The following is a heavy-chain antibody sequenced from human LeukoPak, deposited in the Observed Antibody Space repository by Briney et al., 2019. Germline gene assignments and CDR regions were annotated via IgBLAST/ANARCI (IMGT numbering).Heavy chain of an antibody. Sequence: SETLSLTCAVSGGSISSGDYYWSWIRQPPGKGLEWIGSIYYSGSTYYNPPLKSRVTISVDTSKNQFSLKLSSVTAADTAVYYCARHFVAYYFDYWGQGTLVTVSS. D-gene: IGHD2-21*01. CDR1: GGSISSGDYY. J-gene: IGHJ4*02. CDR2: IYYSGST. CDR3: ARHFVAYYFDY. V-gene: IGHV4-39*01.